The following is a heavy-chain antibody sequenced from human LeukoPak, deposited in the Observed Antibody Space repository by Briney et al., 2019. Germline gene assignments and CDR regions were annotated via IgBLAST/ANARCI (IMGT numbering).Heavy chain of an antibody. CDR2: INHSGST. V-gene: IGHV4-34*01. J-gene: IGHJ5*02. CDR1: GGSFSGYY. Sequence: PSETLSLTCAVYGGSFSGYYWSWIRPPPGKGLEWIGEINHSGSTNYNPSLKSRVTISVDTSKNQFSLKLSSVTAADTAVYYCARGLGYFDWFPRWFDPWGQGTLVTVSS. D-gene: IGHD3-9*01. CDR3: ARGLGYFDWFPRWFDP.